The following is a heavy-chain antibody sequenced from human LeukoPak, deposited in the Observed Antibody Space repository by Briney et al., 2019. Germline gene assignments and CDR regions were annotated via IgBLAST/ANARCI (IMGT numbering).Heavy chain of an antibody. CDR3: AKAVRGVIGVYFDY. CDR1: GFTFDDYA. V-gene: IGHV3-9*01. D-gene: IGHD3-10*01. J-gene: IGHJ4*02. CDR2: ISWNSGSI. Sequence: GGSLRLSCAASGFTFDDYAMHWVRQAPGKGLEWVSGISWNSGSIVYADSVKGRFTISRDNAKNSLYLQMDSLRAEDTALYYCAKAVRGVIGVYFDYWGQGTLVTVSS.